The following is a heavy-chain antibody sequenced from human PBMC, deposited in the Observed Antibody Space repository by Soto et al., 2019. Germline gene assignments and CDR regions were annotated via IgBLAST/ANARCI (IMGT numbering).Heavy chain of an antibody. CDR1: GGCVSNNNW. Sequence: QVQLQESGPGLVKPSGALSLSCAVSGGCVSNNNWWSWVRQSPGNGLEWIGEIHHSGGTSYNPSLDSRATLSVDKSKNELSLRLNYVTAADTAVYYCTKNSAYALDYWGLGILVTVSS. D-gene: IGHD5-12*01. J-gene: IGHJ4*02. CDR3: TKNSAYALDY. CDR2: IHHSGGT. V-gene: IGHV4-4*02.